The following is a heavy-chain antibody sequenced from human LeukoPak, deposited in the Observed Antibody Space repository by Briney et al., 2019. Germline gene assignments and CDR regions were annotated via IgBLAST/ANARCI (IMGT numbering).Heavy chain of an antibody. CDR3: ASARAGYFDWLLNY. J-gene: IGHJ4*02. CDR1: GYTFTNYG. D-gene: IGHD3-9*01. V-gene: IGHV1-18*01. Sequence: GASVKVSCKASGYTFTNYGISWVRQAPGQGLEWMGWISDYNGNTNYAQKLQGRLTMTTDTSTSTAYMELRSLRSDDTAVYYCASARAGYFDWLLNYWGQGTLVTVSS. CDR2: ISDYNGNT.